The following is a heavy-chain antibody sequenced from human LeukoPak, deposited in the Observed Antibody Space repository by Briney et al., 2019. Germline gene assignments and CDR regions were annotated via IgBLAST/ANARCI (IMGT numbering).Heavy chain of an antibody. CDR2: ISGSGGST. V-gene: IGHV3-23*01. D-gene: IGHD2-15*01. CDR1: GFTFSSYA. Sequence: GGSLRLSCAASGFTFSSYAMSWVRQAPGKGLEWVSDISGSGGSTYYADSVKGRFTISRDNSKNTLYLQMNSLRAEDTAVYYCNYCSGGSWYGMDVWGQGTTVTVSS. J-gene: IGHJ6*02. CDR3: NYCSGGSWYGMDV.